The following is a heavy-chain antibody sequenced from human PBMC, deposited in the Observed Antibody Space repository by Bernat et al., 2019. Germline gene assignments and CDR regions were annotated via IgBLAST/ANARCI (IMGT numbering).Heavy chain of an antibody. J-gene: IGHJ6*03. V-gene: IGHV4-31*03. CDR3: ARGRRFLRGGDYYMDV. CDR1: GGSISSGGYY. Sequence: QVQLQESCPGLVEPSQTLSLTCTVSGGSISSGGYYWTWIRLHPEKGLEWIGYIYDSGSTYYDPSLKSRVTISVDTSKNQFSLNLSSVTAADTAVYYCARGRRFLRGGDYYMDVWGKGTTVTVSS. D-gene: IGHD3-3*01. CDR2: IYDSGST.